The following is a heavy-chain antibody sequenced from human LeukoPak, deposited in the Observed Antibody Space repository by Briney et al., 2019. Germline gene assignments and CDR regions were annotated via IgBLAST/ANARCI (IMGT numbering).Heavy chain of an antibody. V-gene: IGHV4-59*01. Sequence: SETLSLTCTVSGGSMNNYYWSWIRQAPGKGLEWIGYISDSGSTNYNPSLKSRVTISVDTSKNQFSLKLSSVTAADTAVYYCARGYCSSTSCYLADYWGQGTLVTVSS. CDR2: ISDSGST. CDR3: ARGYCSSTSCYLADY. J-gene: IGHJ4*02. D-gene: IGHD2-2*01. CDR1: GGSMNNYY.